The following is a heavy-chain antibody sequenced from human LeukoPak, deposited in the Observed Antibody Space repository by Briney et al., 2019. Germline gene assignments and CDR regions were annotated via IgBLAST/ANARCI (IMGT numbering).Heavy chain of an antibody. V-gene: IGHV4-59*11. D-gene: IGHD3-22*01. Sequence: SETLSLTCTVSGGSISSHYWSWIRQPPGKGLEWIGYIYYSGSTNYNPSLKSRVTISVDTSKNQFSLKLSSVTAADTAVYYCARTQITMIVVVPSAPFDYWGQGTLVTVSS. CDR3: ARTQITMIVVVPSAPFDY. J-gene: IGHJ4*02. CDR2: IYYSGST. CDR1: GGSISSHY.